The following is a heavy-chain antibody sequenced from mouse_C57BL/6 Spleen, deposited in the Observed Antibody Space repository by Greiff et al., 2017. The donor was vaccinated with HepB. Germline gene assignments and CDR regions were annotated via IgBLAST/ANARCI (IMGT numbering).Heavy chain of an antibody. CDR3: TTPQGFFDY. Sequence: EVQLQQSGAELVRPGASVKLSCTASGFNIKDDYMHWVKQRPEQGLEWIGWIDPENGDTEYASKFQGKATITADTSSNTAYLQLSSLTSEDTADYYCTTPQGFFDYLGQGTTLTVSS. CDR1: GFNIKDDY. V-gene: IGHV14-4*01. CDR2: IDPENGDT. J-gene: IGHJ2*01. D-gene: IGHD3-2*02.